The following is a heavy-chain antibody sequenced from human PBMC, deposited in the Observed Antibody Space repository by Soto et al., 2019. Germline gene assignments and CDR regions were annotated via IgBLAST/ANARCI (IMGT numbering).Heavy chain of an antibody. CDR1: GYSFTSFW. J-gene: IGHJ6*02. CDR2: IDPSDSYT. Sequence: PGESLQISCKGSGYSFTSFWISWVRQMPGKGLEWMGRIDPSDSYTNYSPSFQGHVTISADKSINTAYLQWSSLKASDTAMYYCGRHEGMGYYYIAIDVWGQGTTVTVSS. V-gene: IGHV5-10-1*01. CDR3: GRHEGMGYYYIAIDV. D-gene: IGHD2-8*01.